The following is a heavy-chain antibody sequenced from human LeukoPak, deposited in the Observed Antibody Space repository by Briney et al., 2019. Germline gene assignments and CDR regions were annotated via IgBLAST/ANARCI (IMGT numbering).Heavy chain of an antibody. V-gene: IGHV3-23*01. Sequence: PGGSLRLSCAASGFTFTTYAMTWVRQAPGKGLEWVSFISGSGDSAYYADSVKGRFTISRDNSKNTLYLQMNSLRAEDTAVYYCARIYSGSYSDYWGQGTLVTVSS. CDR1: GFTFTTYA. CDR3: ARIYSGSYSDY. D-gene: IGHD1-26*01. J-gene: IGHJ4*02. CDR2: ISGSGDSA.